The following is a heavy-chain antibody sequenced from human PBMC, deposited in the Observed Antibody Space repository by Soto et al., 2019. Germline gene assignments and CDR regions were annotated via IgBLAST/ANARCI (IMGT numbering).Heavy chain of an antibody. CDR3: ARAPGYSSGWYDHPLRF. J-gene: IGHJ4*02. Sequence: ASVKVSCKASGYTFTSYAMHWVRQAPGQGLEWMGWISAYNGNTNYARKLQGRVTMTTDTSTSTAYMELRSLRSDDTAVYYCARAPGYSSGWYDHPLRFWGQGTLVTVSS. D-gene: IGHD6-19*01. CDR2: ISAYNGNT. V-gene: IGHV1-18*01. CDR1: GYTFTSYA.